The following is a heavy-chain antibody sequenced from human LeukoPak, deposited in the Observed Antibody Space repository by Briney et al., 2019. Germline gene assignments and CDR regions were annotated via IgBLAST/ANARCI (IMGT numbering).Heavy chain of an antibody. J-gene: IGHJ4*02. Sequence: GRSLRLSCTASGFTFGDYAMSWVRQAPGKGLEWVGFIRSKAYGGTTEYAASVRGRFTISRDDSKSIAYLQMNSLKTEDTALYYCTRDQAPGYSSSWFLDYWGQGTLVTVSS. D-gene: IGHD6-13*01. CDR1: GFTFGDYA. CDR2: IRSKAYGGTT. V-gene: IGHV3-49*04. CDR3: TRDQAPGYSSSWFLDY.